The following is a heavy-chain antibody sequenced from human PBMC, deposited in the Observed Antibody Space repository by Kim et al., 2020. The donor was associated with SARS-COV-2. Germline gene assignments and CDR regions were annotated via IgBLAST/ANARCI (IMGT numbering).Heavy chain of an antibody. CDR2: IYYTWNT. J-gene: IGHJ3*01. Sequence: SETLSLTCTVSNGSVSSSTYHWSWIRQPPGKALEWIGYIYYTWNTNYNPSLKSRVTMSLDTPKNQFSLKQTSVTAADAAVYFCAGWVGHAFDVWGQGTMVTVSS. V-gene: IGHV4-61*01. CDR3: AGWVGHAFDV. CDR1: NGSVSSSTYH.